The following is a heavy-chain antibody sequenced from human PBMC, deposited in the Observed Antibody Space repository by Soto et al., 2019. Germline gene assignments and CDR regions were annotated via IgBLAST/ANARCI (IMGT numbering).Heavy chain of an antibody. Sequence: GASVKVSCKASGYTFTNYYMHCVRQAPGQGLEWMGIINPNGDSTTYAQKFQGRVTMTRDTSTSTAYMELSSLRSEDTAVYYCARDPRSSSSNYYFDYWGQGTLVTVSS. CDR2: INPNGDST. CDR1: GYTFTNYY. CDR3: ARDPRSSSSNYYFDY. V-gene: IGHV1-46*01. D-gene: IGHD6-6*01. J-gene: IGHJ4*02.